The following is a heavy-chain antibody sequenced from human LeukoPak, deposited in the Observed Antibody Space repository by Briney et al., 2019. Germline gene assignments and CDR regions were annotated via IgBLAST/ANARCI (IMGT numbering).Heavy chain of an antibody. D-gene: IGHD2-2*01. CDR1: GGSISSGDYY. Sequence: SETLSLTCTVSGGSISSGDYYWSWIRQPPGKGLEWIGYIYYSGSTYYNPSLKSRVTISVDTSKNQFSLKRSSVTAADTAVYYCARVEVPAVIDYWGQGTLVTVSS. CDR2: IYYSGST. V-gene: IGHV4-30-4*01. J-gene: IGHJ4*02. CDR3: ARVEVPAVIDY.